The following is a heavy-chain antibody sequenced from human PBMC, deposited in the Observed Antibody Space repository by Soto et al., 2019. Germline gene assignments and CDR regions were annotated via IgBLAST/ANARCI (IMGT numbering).Heavy chain of an antibody. J-gene: IGHJ6*02. CDR3: ARDRGRTVTTSYYQYYGMDV. D-gene: IGHD4-17*01. CDR2: ISYSGST. V-gene: IGHV4-31*03. Sequence: QVQLQESGPGLVKPSQTLSLTCTVSGGSISSGGYYWSWIRQHPGKGLEWIGYISYSGSTNYNPSLKIRVTISQDTSKNRFSLKLSSVTATDTAVYYCARDRGRTVTTSYYQYYGMDVWGQGTTVTVSS. CDR1: GGSISSGGYY.